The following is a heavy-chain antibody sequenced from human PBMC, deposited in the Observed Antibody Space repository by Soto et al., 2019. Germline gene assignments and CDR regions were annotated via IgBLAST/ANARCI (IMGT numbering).Heavy chain of an antibody. CDR1: GYTFTSYG. CDR3: ARDPYRITIFGVVTHGMDV. V-gene: IGHV1-18*01. J-gene: IGHJ6*02. D-gene: IGHD3-3*01. Sequence: QVQLVQSGAEVKKPGASVKVSCKASGYTFTSYGISWVRQAPGQGLEWMGWISAYNGNTNYAQKLQGRVTMTTDTTTSTAYMELSSLRSDDTAVYYCARDPYRITIFGVVTHGMDVWGQVPTVTVSS. CDR2: ISAYNGNT.